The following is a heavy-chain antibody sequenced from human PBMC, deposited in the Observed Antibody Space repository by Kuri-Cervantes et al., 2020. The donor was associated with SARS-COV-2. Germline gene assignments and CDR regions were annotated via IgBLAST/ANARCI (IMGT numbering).Heavy chain of an antibody. CDR2: IIPIFGTA. CDR1: GGTFSSYT. V-gene: IGHV1-69*05. CDR3: ASYLLEGWFDP. Sequence: SVKVSCKASGGTFSSYTINWVRQAPGQGLEWMGGIIPIFGTANYAQKFQGRVTMTTDTSTSTAYMELRSLRSDDTAVYYCASYLLEGWFDPWGQGTLVTVSS. D-gene: IGHD3-3*01. J-gene: IGHJ5*02.